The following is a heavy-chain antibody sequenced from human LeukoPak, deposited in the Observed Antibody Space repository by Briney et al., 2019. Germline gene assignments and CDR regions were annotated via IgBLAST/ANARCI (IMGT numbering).Heavy chain of an antibody. J-gene: IGHJ4*02. V-gene: IGHV3-21*01. CDR1: GFTFSSHS. Sequence: GGSLRLSCAASGFTFSSHSMNWVRQAPGKGLEWVSSISSSSISISYADSLKGRFTISRDNAKNSLYLQMNSLRAEDTAVYYCARGRRGYFPFDYWGQGTLVTVSS. CDR3: ARGRRGYFPFDY. D-gene: IGHD3-22*01. CDR2: ISSSSISI.